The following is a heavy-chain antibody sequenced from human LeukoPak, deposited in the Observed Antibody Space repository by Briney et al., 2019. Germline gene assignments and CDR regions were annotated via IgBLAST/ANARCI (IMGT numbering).Heavy chain of an antibody. Sequence: SVKVSCKASGGTFSSYAISWVRQAPGQGLEWMGRIIPILGIANYAQKLQGRVTITADKSTSTAYMELSSLRSEDTAVYYCARDPTTYYYDSSGYVSLNGYYFDYWGQGTLVTVSS. D-gene: IGHD3-22*01. V-gene: IGHV1-69*04. CDR1: GGTFSSYA. CDR3: ARDPTTYYYDSSGYVSLNGYYFDY. J-gene: IGHJ4*02. CDR2: IIPILGIA.